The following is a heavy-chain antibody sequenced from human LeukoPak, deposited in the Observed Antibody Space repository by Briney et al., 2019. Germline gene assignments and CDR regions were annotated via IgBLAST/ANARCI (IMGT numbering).Heavy chain of an antibody. CDR2: IYPGDSDT. V-gene: IGHV5-51*01. D-gene: IGHD2-21*02. J-gene: IGHJ3*02. CDR3: ARRDRGDAFHI. CDR1: AYSFTSYW. Sequence: GQSLQISCKGSAYSFTSYWIGWVRQMPGKGLEWMGIIYPGDSDTRYTPSFQGQVTISAAKSISAAYLQWSSVKAAHTAMYYCARRDRGDAFHIWGQGRMATVSS.